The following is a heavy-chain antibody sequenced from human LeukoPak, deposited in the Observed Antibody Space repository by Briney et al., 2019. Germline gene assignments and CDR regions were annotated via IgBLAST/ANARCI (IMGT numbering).Heavy chain of an antibody. V-gene: IGHV3-7*01. CDR3: ARKLDYGGNSDS. D-gene: IGHD4-23*01. CDR1: GFTFSSYW. CDR2: IKQDGRER. Sequence: GGSLRLSCAASGFTFSSYWMSWVRQAPGKGLEWVANIKQDGRERHYVDSVKGRFTVSRDNAKNSLYLQMNSLRAEDTAVYYCARKLDYGGNSDSWGQGTLVTVSS. J-gene: IGHJ4*02.